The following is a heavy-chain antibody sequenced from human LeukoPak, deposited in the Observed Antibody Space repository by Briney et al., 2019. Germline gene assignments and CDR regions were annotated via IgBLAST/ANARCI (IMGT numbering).Heavy chain of an antibody. CDR3: ARGGDIVVVVAATPLDY. J-gene: IGHJ4*02. CDR1: GGSFSGYY. D-gene: IGHD2-15*01. V-gene: IGHV4-34*01. Sequence: PSETLSLTCVVYGGSFSGYYWSWIRQPPGKGLEWIGEINHSGSTNYNPSLKSRVTISVDTSKNQFSLKLSSVTAADTAVYYCARGGDIVVVVAATPLDYWGQGTLVTVSS. CDR2: INHSGST.